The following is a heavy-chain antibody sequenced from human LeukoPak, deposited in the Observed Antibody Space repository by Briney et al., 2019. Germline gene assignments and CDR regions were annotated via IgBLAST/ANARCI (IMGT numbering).Heavy chain of an antibody. Sequence: GGSLRLSCAASGFTFSTYSMNWVRQAPGKGLDWVSSINSSSTYIYYADSVKGRFTISRDNAKNSLYLQMNSLTAEDTAVYYCAKPHYGGTSFSKWYFDLWGRGTLVTVSS. CDR1: GFTFSTYS. CDR2: INSSSTYI. CDR3: AKPHYGGTSFSKWYFDL. D-gene: IGHD4-23*01. V-gene: IGHV3-21*01. J-gene: IGHJ2*01.